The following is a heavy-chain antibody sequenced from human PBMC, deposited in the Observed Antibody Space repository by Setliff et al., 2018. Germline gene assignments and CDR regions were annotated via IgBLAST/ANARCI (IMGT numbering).Heavy chain of an antibody. CDR1: GYTFSAYY. CDR3: ARATRDSGGWYYEYNWFDP. Sequence: ASVKVSCKASGYTFSAYYIHWVRQAPGQGLEWMGWINPHSGGTNFPQTFQGRVTMTRDTSINTAYMELSTLTSDDTAVYFCARATRDSGGWYYEYNWFDPWGQGTLVTVPQ. J-gene: IGHJ5*02. V-gene: IGHV1-2*02. CDR2: INPHSGGT. D-gene: IGHD6-19*01.